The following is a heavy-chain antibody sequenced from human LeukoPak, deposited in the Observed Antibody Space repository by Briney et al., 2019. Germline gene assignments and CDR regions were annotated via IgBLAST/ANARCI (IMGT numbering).Heavy chain of an antibody. CDR2: IIPILGIA. CDR1: GGTFSSYA. CDR3: ATSPIINDIVVVPAANVSDY. V-gene: IGHV1-69*04. J-gene: IGHJ4*02. D-gene: IGHD2-2*01. Sequence: ASVKVSCKASGGTFSSYAIRWVRQAPGQGLEWMGRIIPILGIANYAQKFQGRVTITADKSTSTAYMELSSLRSEDTAVYYCATSPIINDIVVVPAANVSDYWGQGTLVTVSS.